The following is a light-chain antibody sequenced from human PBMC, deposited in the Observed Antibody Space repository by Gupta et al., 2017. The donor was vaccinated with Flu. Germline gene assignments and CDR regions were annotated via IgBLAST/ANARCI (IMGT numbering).Light chain of an antibody. CDR2: WAS. CDR1: QSVLYSSNNMNY. CDR3: QQDYSTPHT. J-gene: IGKJ4*01. V-gene: IGKV4-1*01. Sequence: DIVMTQSPDSLAVSLGERATINCKSSQSVLYSSNNMNYLAWYQQKPGQPPKLLIYWASTRESGVPDRFSGSGSGTDFTLTISSLQAEDVAVYYCQQDYSTPHTFGGGTKVEIK.